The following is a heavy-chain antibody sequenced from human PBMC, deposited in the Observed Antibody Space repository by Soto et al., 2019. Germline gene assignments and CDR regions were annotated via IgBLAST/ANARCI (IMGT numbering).Heavy chain of an antibody. J-gene: IGHJ3*02. CDR3: ARYCSGGSCQSERAFDI. V-gene: IGHV3-30-3*01. Sequence: QVQLVESGGGVVQPGRSLRLSCAASGITFSSYAMHWVRQAPGKGLEWVAVISYDGSNKYYADSVKGRFTISRDNSKNTLYLQMNSLRAEDTAVYYCARYCSGGSCQSERAFDIWGQGTMVTVSS. CDR1: GITFSSYA. CDR2: ISYDGSNK. D-gene: IGHD2-15*01.